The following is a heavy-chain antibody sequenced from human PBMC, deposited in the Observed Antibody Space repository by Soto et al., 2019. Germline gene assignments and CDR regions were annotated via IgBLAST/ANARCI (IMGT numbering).Heavy chain of an antibody. Sequence: QVQLVQYGAEVKTPGSSLKVSCKVSGSRFSNYVISWVRQAPGHGLEWLGRIIPIFNSTKYAQSFQGRVTITADKSTSTDSMELSSLRSDDTAVYYCAREGRGKKAGYNGLVSLGYWGQGTLVTVSS. V-gene: IGHV1-69*06. CDR1: GSRFSNYV. J-gene: IGHJ4*02. D-gene: IGHD2-2*02. CDR2: IIPIFNST. CDR3: AREGRGKKAGYNGLVSLGY.